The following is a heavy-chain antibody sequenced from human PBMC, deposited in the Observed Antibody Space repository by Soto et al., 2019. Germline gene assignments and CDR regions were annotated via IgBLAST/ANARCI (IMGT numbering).Heavy chain of an antibody. V-gene: IGHV3-30*04. CDR2: ISFDGRIK. CDR1: GFTFSTYA. CDR3: ARDVRHCSSTDCWE. D-gene: IGHD2-2*01. J-gene: IGHJ4*02. Sequence: GGSLRLSCAASGFTFSTYAMHWVRQAPGKGLEWVTVISFDGRIKYYTESVKDRFTISRDNSKNMLYLQMNSLKPDDTGIYYCARDVRHCSSTDCWEWGQGTLVTVSS.